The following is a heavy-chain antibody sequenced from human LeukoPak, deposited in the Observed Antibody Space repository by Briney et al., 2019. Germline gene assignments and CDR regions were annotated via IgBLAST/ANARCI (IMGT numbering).Heavy chain of an antibody. CDR1: GGSISSDGYS. CDR2: IYHSGST. Sequence: PSETLSLTCAVSGGSISSDGYSWSWIRQPPGKGLEWIGYIYHSGSTYYNPSLKSRVTISVDRSKNQFSLNLISVTAADTAVYFCARGDPKNFDYWGQGTLVTVSS. CDR3: ARGDPKNFDY. J-gene: IGHJ4*02. V-gene: IGHV4-30-2*01.